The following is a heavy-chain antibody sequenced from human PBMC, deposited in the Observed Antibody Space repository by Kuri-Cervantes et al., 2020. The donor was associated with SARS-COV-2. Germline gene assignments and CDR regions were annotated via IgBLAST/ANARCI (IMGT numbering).Heavy chain of an antibody. CDR1: GYTFTSYG. J-gene: IGHJ4*03. D-gene: IGHD3-22*01. CDR2: ISAYNGNT. CDR3: ARASRLISRGYNTLDY. Sequence: ASVKVSCKASGYTFTSYGISWVRQAPGQGLEWMGWISAYNGNTNYAQKLQSRVTMTTDTSTSTAYMELRSLRSDDTAVYYCARASRLISRGYNTLDYWGQGTLVTVSS. V-gene: IGHV1-18*01.